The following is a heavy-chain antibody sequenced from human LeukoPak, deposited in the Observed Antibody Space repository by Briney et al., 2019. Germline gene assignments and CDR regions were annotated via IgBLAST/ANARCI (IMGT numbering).Heavy chain of an antibody. V-gene: IGHV3-21*01. CDR1: GYTFSDYG. Sequence: GGSLRLSCTASGYTFSDYGMHWVRQAPGKGLEWVSSISSSSSYIYYADSVKGRFTISRDNAKNSLYLQMNSLRAEDTAVYYCARDHASFAFDIWGQGTMVTVSS. J-gene: IGHJ3*02. CDR3: ARDHASFAFDI. D-gene: IGHD3-16*02. CDR2: ISSSSSYI.